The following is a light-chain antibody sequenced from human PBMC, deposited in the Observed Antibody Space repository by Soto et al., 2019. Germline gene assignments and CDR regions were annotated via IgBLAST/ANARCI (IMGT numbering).Light chain of an antibody. J-gene: IGKJ1*01. Sequence: DVQITQSPSSLSASVGDGVTITCRASQDIRSGLVWYQQKPGKAPKRLIYAASSLQSGVPSRFSGSVSGTDFTLTISILEPEDFAVYYCQQRYNWPRTFGQGTKVDIK. CDR3: QQRYNWPRT. V-gene: IGKV1-17*01. CDR2: AAS. CDR1: QDIRSG.